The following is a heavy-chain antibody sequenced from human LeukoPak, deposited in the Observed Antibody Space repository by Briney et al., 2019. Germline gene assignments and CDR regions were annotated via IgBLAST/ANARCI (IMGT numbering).Heavy chain of an antibody. Sequence: GASVKVSCKASGYTFTGYYMHWVRQAPGQGLEWMGRINPNSGGTNYAQTFQGRVTMTRDTSITTAYLEVSSLRSDDTAVYYCATQRGYSYGFATYYFDYWGQGTLVTVSS. CDR3: ATQRGYSYGFATYYFDY. J-gene: IGHJ4*02. CDR2: INPNSGGT. V-gene: IGHV1-2*06. D-gene: IGHD5-18*01. CDR1: GYTFTGYY.